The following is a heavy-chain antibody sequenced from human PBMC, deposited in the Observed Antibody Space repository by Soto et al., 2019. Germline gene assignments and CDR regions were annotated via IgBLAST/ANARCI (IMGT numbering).Heavy chain of an antibody. Sequence: QVQLVQSEGELRQPGASVTVSCRASGYTFTSYGIIWVRQAPGQGLEWMGYIQPNSGATTYAQNLQGRLTSTTDTSTSTAYMELRSLSSDNTVIYYCVRELWTRSGTQNFFDYWGLGALVTVSS. CDR2: IQPNSGAT. D-gene: IGHD6-25*01. V-gene: IGHV1-18*01. J-gene: IGHJ4*02. CDR3: VRELWTRSGTQNFFDY. CDR1: GYTFTSYG.